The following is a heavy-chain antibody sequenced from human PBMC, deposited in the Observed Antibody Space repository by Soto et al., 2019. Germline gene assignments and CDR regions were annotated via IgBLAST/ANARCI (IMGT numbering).Heavy chain of an antibody. CDR1: GYTFTSYG. D-gene: IGHD3-10*01. Sequence: GASVKVSCKASGYTFTSYGISWARQAPGQGLEWVGWISANNGNAHYAGKLQGRVTLTTDTSTTTAYMELGSLRSDDTATYYCARKPMGAPVDDWGQGTLVTVSS. V-gene: IGHV1-18*01. CDR2: ISANNGNA. J-gene: IGHJ4*02. CDR3: ARKPMGAPVDD.